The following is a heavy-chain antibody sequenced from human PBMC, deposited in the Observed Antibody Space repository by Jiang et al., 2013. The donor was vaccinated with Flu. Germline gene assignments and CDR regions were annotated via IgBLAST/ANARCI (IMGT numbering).Heavy chain of an antibody. CDR1: GYSFSHYW. V-gene: IGHV5-10-1*01. Sequence: GAEVKKPGESLRISCKASGYSFSHYWISWVRQMPGKGLEWMGKIDPSDSYTNYSPSFQGHVTISADKSISTAYLQWGSLEASDTAMYYCARQPGSTYGYFDSDWSLDSWGQGTLVTVSS. CDR2: IDPSDSYT. CDR3: ARQPGSTYGYFDSDWSLDS. J-gene: IGHJ4*02. D-gene: IGHD5-18*01.